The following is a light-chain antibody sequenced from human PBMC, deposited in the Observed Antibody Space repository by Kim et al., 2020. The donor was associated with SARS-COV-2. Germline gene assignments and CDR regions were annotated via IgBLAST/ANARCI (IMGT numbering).Light chain of an antibody. V-gene: IGLV2-14*03. CDR3: SSYTSSNTLV. Sequence: GQSITISCTGTSSDVGYYNYVSWYRQHPGKVPKLIIYDVSFRPSGVSNRFSGSKSGNTASLTISGLQAEDEADYYCSSYTSSNTLVFGGGTQLTVL. J-gene: IGLJ3*02. CDR2: DVS. CDR1: SSDVGYYNY.